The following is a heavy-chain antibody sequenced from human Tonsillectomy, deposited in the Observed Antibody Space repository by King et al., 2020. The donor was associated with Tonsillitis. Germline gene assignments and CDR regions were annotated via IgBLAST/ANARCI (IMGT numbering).Heavy chain of an antibody. CDR2: IYYSGST. J-gene: IGHJ6*02. Sequence: QLQESGPGLVKPSETLSLTCTVSGGSISSYYWSWIRQPPGKGLEWIGYIYYSGSTNYNPSLKSRVTISVDTSKNQFSLKLSSVTAADTAVYSCARQGRRYSSGGYYYGMDVWGQGTTVTVSS. V-gene: IGHV4-59*08. CDR1: GGSISSYY. D-gene: IGHD6-19*01. CDR3: ARQGRRYSSGGYYYGMDV.